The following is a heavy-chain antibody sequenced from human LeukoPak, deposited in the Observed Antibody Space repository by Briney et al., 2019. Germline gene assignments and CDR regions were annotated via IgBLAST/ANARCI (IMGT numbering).Heavy chain of an antibody. Sequence: PSVTLSLNCTVSGGSISGSYWNWIRQPPGKGLEWIGCIHDSGTTNYNPSLKSRVTISLHTSKNQFSLRLTSVTAADTAVYYCAIEHDRATYSNLWGQGTLVAVSS. J-gene: IGHJ5*02. D-gene: IGHD5-12*01. CDR3: AIEHDRATYSNL. CDR1: GGSISGSY. CDR2: IHDSGTT. V-gene: IGHV4-59*01.